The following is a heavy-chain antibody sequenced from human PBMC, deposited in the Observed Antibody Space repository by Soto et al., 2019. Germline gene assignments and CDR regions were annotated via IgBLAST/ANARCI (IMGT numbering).Heavy chain of an antibody. D-gene: IGHD5-18*01. CDR1: GGTFSSYA. Sequence: GASVKVSCKASGGTFSSYAISWVRQAPGQGLEWMGGIIPIFGTANYAQKFQGRVTITADESTSTAYMELSSLRSEDTAVYYCATIQLWRSGVWDYYYGMDVWGQGTTVTVSS. V-gene: IGHV1-69*13. CDR3: ATIQLWRSGVWDYYYGMDV. J-gene: IGHJ6*02. CDR2: IIPIFGTA.